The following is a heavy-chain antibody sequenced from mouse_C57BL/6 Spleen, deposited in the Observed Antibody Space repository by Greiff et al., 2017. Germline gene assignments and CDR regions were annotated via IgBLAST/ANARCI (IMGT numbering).Heavy chain of an antibody. CDR3: ARRNDYDRGYWYFDV. J-gene: IGHJ1*03. V-gene: IGHV1-80*01. Sequence: QVQLKESGAELVKPGASVKISCKASGYAFSSYWMNWVKQRPGKGLEWIGQIYPGDGDTNYNGKFKGKATLTADKSSSTAYMQLSSLTSEDSAVYFCARRNDYDRGYWYFDVWGTGTTVTGSS. D-gene: IGHD2-4*01. CDR2: IYPGDGDT. CDR1: GYAFSSYW.